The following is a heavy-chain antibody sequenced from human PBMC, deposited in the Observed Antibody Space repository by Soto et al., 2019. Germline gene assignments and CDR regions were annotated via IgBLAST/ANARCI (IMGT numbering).Heavy chain of an antibody. D-gene: IGHD2-2*01. CDR1: GFTFSSYG. CDR3: AKDLVVVPAAMERNWFDP. J-gene: IGHJ5*02. CDR2: ISYDGSNK. V-gene: IGHV3-30*18. Sequence: GGSLRLSCAASGFTFSSYGMHWVRQAPGKGLEWVAVISYDGSNKYYADAVKGRFTISRDNSKNTLYLQMNSLRAEDTAVYYCAKDLVVVPAAMERNWFDPWGQGTLVTVSS.